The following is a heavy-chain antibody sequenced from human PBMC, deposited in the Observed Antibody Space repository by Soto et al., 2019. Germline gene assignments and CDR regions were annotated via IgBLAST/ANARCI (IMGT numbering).Heavy chain of an antibody. CDR1: GFTFSNYW. CDR2: VNNDGTGT. J-gene: IGHJ6*02. D-gene: IGHD6-13*01. V-gene: IGHV3-74*03. Sequence: EVELVESGGGLVQPGGSLRLSCAASGFTFSNYWMYWVRQAPGKGLVWVSRVNNDGTGTTHADSVKGRFTISRDNAENTLYLQMNSLRVEDTAVYYCARGGLQHALDVWGQGSTVTVSS. CDR3: ARGGLQHALDV.